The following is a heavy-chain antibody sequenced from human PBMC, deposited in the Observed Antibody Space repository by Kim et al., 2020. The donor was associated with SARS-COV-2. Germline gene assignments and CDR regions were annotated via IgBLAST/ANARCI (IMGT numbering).Heavy chain of an antibody. CDR3: AKGSRRFGELLFDY. J-gene: IGHJ4*02. D-gene: IGHD3-10*01. V-gene: IGHV3-30*18. Sequence: GGSLRLSCAASGFTFSSYGMHWVRQAPGKGLEWVAVISYDGSNKYYADSVKGRFTISRDNSKNTLYLQMNSLRAEDTAVYYCAKGSRRFGELLFDYWGQGTLVTVSS. CDR1: GFTFSSYG. CDR2: ISYDGSNK.